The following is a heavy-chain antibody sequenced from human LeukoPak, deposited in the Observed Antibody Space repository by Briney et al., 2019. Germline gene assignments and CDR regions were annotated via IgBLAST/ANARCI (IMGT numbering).Heavy chain of an antibody. CDR1: GFTFSSYG. CDR3: ARTYSGYDLHDY. Sequence: PGGSLRLSCAASGFTFSSYGMHWVRQAPGKGLEWVAFIRYDGSNKYYADSVKGRFTISRDNSKNALYLQMNSLRAEDTAVYYCARTYSGYDLHDYWGQGTLVTVSS. CDR2: IRYDGSNK. V-gene: IGHV3-30*02. J-gene: IGHJ4*02. D-gene: IGHD5-12*01.